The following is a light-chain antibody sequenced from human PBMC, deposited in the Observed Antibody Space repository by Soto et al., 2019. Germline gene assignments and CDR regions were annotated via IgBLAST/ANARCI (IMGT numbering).Light chain of an antibody. V-gene: IGKV1-39*01. CDR2: GVS. CDR3: QQSYTTPL. CDR1: QSVGVY. J-gene: IGKJ5*01. Sequence: DIQMTQSPSSLAASLGDGFTISCRASQSVGVYLNWYQQKPGKAPELLIYGVSNLHSGVPSRFSGSGSGTDFTLTISSLQPEDFATYYCQQSYTTPLFGQGTRLEIK.